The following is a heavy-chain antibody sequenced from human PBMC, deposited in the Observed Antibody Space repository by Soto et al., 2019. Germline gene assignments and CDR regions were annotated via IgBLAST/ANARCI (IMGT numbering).Heavy chain of an antibody. J-gene: IGHJ4*02. V-gene: IGHV1-2*02. D-gene: IGHD3-22*01. CDR3: ARGDSSGYYPFAY. Sequence: ASVKVSCKASGYTFTGYYMHWVRQAPGQGLEWMGWINPNSGGTNYAQKFQGRVTMTRDTPIGTAYMELSRLRSDDTAVYYCARGDSSGYYPFAYWGQGTLVTVSS. CDR1: GYTFTGYY. CDR2: INPNSGGT.